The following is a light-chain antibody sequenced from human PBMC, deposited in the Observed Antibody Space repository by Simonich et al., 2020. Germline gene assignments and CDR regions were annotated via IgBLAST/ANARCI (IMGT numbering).Light chain of an antibody. CDR3: QQYNNWPLT. Sequence: EIVLTQSPATLSLSPGERATLSCRASQSVRSYLAWYQQKPGQAPRLLIYYATNRATGIPARFSGSGAWTEFTLTISSMQSEDFAVYYCQQYNNWPLTFGGGTKVEIK. CDR2: YAT. V-gene: IGKV3-11*01. CDR1: QSVRSY. J-gene: IGKJ4*01.